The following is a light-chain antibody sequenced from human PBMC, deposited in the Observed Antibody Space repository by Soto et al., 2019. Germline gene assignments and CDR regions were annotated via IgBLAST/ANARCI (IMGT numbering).Light chain of an antibody. Sequence: DVRMTQSPCYLSASVGDAITIACRASRTINTYLNWFQQKPGEPPRLLIYGASTLHDGVPSRFSGSGSGADFTLTISGLQPEDFASYHCQQAYSDISVGGGTKVDIK. CDR1: RTINTY. CDR3: QQAYSDIS. J-gene: IGKJ4*01. V-gene: IGKV1-39*02. CDR2: GAS.